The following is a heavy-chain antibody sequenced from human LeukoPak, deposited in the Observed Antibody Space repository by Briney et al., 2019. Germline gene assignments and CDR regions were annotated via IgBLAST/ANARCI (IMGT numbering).Heavy chain of an antibody. CDR1: EFSFGSNY. CDR2: IYSGGST. J-gene: IGHJ3*02. V-gene: IGHV3-66*01. D-gene: IGHD6-13*01. CDR3: VREASGGTKGVSGTFDI. Sequence: PGGSLRLSCAASEFSFGSNYMTWVRQAPGKGLEGVSLIYSGGSTYYSDSVKGRFTISRDNAKNSLYLQMNSLRAEDTAVYHCVREASGGTKGVSGTFDIWGQGTLVTVSS.